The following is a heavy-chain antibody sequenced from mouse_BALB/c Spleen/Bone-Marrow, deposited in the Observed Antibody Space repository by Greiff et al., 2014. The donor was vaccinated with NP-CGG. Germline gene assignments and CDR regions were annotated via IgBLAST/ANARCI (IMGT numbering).Heavy chain of an antibody. Sequence: DVQLVESGGGLVQPGGSLRLSCATSGFTFTDYYMSWVRQPPGKALEWLGFIRNKANGYTTEYSASVKGRFTISRDNSQSILYLQVNTLRAEDSATYYCAREGVYYGNPYWYFDVWGAGTTVTVSS. CDR2: IRNKANGYTT. CDR3: AREGVYYGNPYWYFDV. J-gene: IGHJ1*01. CDR1: GFTFTDYY. D-gene: IGHD2-1*01. V-gene: IGHV7-3*02.